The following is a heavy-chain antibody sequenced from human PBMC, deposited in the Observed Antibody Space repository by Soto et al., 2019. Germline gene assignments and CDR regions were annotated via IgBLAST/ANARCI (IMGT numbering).Heavy chain of an antibody. CDR2: IDWDDDK. CDR1: GFSLSTSGMC. V-gene: IGHV2-70*01. CDR3: ARMGSTHHIFDY. Sequence: SGPTLVNPTPTLTLTCNFSGFSLSTSGMCVSWIRQPPGKALEWLALIDWDDDKYYSKSLKTRLTISKDTSKNQVVLTMTNMDPVDTATYYGARMGSTHHIFDYWGQGTMVTVSS. D-gene: IGHD2-21*01. J-gene: IGHJ4*02.